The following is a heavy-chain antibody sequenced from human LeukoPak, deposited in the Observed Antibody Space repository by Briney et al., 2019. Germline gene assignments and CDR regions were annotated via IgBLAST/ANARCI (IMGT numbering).Heavy chain of an antibody. D-gene: IGHD6-13*01. V-gene: IGHV4-39*01. CDR2: FYYSGST. Sequence: SETLSLTCTVSGDSISSGSSYSWAWIRQPPGKGLEWIGTFYYSGSTYYNPSLKSRVTVSVDTSKNQFSLKVSSVTAADTAVYYCARRAIPYSSSWYTGAFDPWGQGTLVTVPS. CDR3: ARRAIPYSSSWYTGAFDP. CDR1: GDSISSGSSYS. J-gene: IGHJ5*02.